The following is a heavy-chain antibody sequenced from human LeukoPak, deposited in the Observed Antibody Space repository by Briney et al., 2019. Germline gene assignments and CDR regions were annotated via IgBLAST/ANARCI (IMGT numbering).Heavy chain of an antibody. V-gene: IGHV4-59*11. D-gene: IGHD2-15*01. CDR3: GRDAFVGYFSYYYMDV. Sequence: SETLSLTRTVSGGAITSHYWTWIRQSPVKGLEWIGDISNSGSTSYNPSLKSRVTISIDTSKNQFSLKLSSVTAADTAVYYCGRDAFVGYFSYYYMDVWGKGTRVTFSS. CDR1: GGAITSHY. CDR2: ISNSGST. J-gene: IGHJ6*03.